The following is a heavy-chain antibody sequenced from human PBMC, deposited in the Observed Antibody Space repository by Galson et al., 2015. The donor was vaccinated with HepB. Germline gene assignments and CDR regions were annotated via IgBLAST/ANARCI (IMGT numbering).Heavy chain of an antibody. D-gene: IGHD3-22*01. CDR2: IYPGDSDT. CDR1: GYSFTSYW. J-gene: IGHJ4*02. V-gene: IGHV5-51*01. Sequence: QSGAEVKKPGESLKISCKGSGYSFTSYWIGWVRQMPGKGLEWMGIIYPGDSDTRYSPSFQGQVTISADKSISTAYLQRSSLKASDTAMYYCARQGGDYYDSSALADYWGQGTLVTVSS. CDR3: ARQGGDYYDSSALADY.